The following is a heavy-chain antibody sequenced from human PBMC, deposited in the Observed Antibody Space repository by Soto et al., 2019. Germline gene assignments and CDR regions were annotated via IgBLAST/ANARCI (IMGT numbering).Heavy chain of an antibody. V-gene: IGHV4-59*08. CDR1: GDSINSDY. CDR3: ARYLRSGLSYMDV. Sequence: QVQLQESGPGLVKPSETLSLTCTVSGDSINSDYWSWVRQPPGKGLEWIGYIYNSGSTNYNPSLNSRVTISVDPSKPQFSLKLTSATVADTAVYYCARYLRSGLSYMDVWGKGTTVPVSS. D-gene: IGHD3-3*01. J-gene: IGHJ6*03. CDR2: IYNSGST.